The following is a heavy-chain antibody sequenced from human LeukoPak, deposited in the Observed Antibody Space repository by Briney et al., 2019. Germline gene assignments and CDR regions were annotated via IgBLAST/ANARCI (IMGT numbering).Heavy chain of an antibody. CDR3: HAIHQVATIAFDY. Sequence: PGGSLRLSCAASGFTFSSYAMSWVRQAPGKGLEWVSAISGSGGSTYYADSVKGRFTISRDNSKNTLYLQMNSLRAEDTAVYYCHAIHQVATIAFDYWGQGTLVTVSS. D-gene: IGHD5-24*01. J-gene: IGHJ4*02. V-gene: IGHV3-23*01. CDR1: GFTFSSYA. CDR2: ISGSGGST.